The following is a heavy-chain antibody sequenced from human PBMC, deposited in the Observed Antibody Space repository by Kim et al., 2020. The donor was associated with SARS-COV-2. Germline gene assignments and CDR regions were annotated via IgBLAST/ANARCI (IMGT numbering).Heavy chain of an antibody. D-gene: IGHD6-13*01. CDR3: ARGKKQQPAMGRNKGSCWFDP. Sequence: SQTLSLTCAVYGGSFSGYYWSWIRQPPGKGLEWIGEINHSGSTNYNPSLKSRVTISVDTSKNQFSLKLSSVTAADTAVYYCARGKKQQPAMGRNKGSCWFDPWGQGTLVTVSS. V-gene: IGHV4-34*01. CDR2: INHSGST. CDR1: GGSFSGYY. J-gene: IGHJ5*02.